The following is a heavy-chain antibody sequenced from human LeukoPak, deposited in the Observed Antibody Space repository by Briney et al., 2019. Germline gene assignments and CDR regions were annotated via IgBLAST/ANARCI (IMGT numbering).Heavy chain of an antibody. CDR1: RFTFSDYY. V-gene: IGHV3-11*04. CDR3: ARDRFVPRLQITMVRGVIDY. Sequence: GGSLRLSCAASRFTFSDYYMTWIRQAPGKGLEWVSYISSSGTTLYYADSVKGRFTISRDNAKNSLYLQMNSLRDEDTALYYCARDRFVPRLQITMVRGVIDYWGQGTLVTVSS. D-gene: IGHD3-10*01. J-gene: IGHJ4*02. CDR2: ISSSGTTL.